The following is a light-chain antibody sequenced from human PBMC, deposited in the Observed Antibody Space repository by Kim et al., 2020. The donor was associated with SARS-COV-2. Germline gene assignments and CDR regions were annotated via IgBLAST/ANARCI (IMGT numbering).Light chain of an antibody. V-gene: IGLV2-23*02. CDR1: GGDVGGYNL. J-gene: IGLJ2*01. Sequence: ITSACTGAGGDVGGYNLVSWYQHRPGKAPNLIIFEVTERPSGVSDRFSGDKSGNTASLTISALQAEDEADYHCCSYSGTTTYVAFGGGTKVTVL. CDR3: CSYSGTTTYVA. CDR2: EVT.